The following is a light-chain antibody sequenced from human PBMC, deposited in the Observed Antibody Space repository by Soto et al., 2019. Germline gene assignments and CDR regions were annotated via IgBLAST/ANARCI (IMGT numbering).Light chain of an antibody. J-gene: IGLJ1*01. CDR1: SSNIGNNQ. Sequence: QSVLTKPRSASGTPGQGVTISCSGSSSNIGNNQVYWYQQLPGAPPKVLIYKNTQRPSGVPDRFSGSKSGTSASLAISGLRPDDEADYYCAAWDDSLSVYVFGTGTKVTVL. CDR2: KNT. CDR3: AAWDDSLSVYV. V-gene: IGLV1-47*01.